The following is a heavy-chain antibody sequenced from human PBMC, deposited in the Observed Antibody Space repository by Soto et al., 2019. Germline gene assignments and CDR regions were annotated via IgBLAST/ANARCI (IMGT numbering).Heavy chain of an antibody. Sequence: GGSLRLSCAASGFTFSSYGMHWVRQAPGKGLEWVAVISYDGSNKYYADSVKGRFTISRDNSKNTLYLQMNSLRAEDTAVYYCAKGKCSGGSCYAAADYWGQGTLVTVSS. CDR3: AKGKCSGGSCYAAADY. V-gene: IGHV3-30*18. CDR1: GFTFSSYG. J-gene: IGHJ4*02. CDR2: ISYDGSNK. D-gene: IGHD2-15*01.